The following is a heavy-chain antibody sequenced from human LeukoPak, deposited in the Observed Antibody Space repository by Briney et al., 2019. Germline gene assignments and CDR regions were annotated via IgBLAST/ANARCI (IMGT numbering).Heavy chain of an antibody. CDR3: ARVRGDYVNLFDP. V-gene: IGHV4-61*01. J-gene: IGHJ5*02. Sequence: SETLSLTCTVSGGSVSSGSYHWSWIRQPPGKGLEWIGYTHYSGNTYYNPSLKSRVTISLDTSKKQFSLWLRSVTDADTAVYYCARVRGDYVNLFDPWGQGTLVTVSS. D-gene: IGHD4-17*01. CDR1: GGSVSSGSYH. CDR2: THYSGNT.